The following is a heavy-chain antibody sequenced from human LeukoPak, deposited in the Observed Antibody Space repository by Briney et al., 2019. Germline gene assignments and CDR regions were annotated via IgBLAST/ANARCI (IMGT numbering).Heavy chain of an antibody. CDR1: GFSFNSFE. V-gene: IGHV3-48*03. CDR3: ARGWYNSGYYCDY. CDR2: ISSSGSTI. Sequence: GGSLRLSCAASGFSFNSFEMSWARQAPGKGLEWVSYISSSGSTIYYADSVKGRFTISRDNAKNSLYLQMNSLRAEDTAVYYCARGWYNSGYYCDYWGQGTLVTVSS. D-gene: IGHD6-19*01. J-gene: IGHJ4*02.